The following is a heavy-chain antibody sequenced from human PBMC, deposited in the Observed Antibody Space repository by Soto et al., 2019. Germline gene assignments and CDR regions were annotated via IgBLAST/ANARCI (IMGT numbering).Heavy chain of an antibody. J-gene: IGHJ4*02. D-gene: IGHD1-26*01. CDR2: INHSGST. CDR3: ARGGLVGATILFDY. CDR1: CGSISSGDYY. V-gene: IGHV4-39*07. Sequence: SETLSLTCTVSCGSISSGDYYWSWIRQPPGKGLEWIGEINHSGSTNYNPSLKSRVTISVDTSKNQFSLKLSSVTAADTAVYYCARGGLVGATILFDYWGQGTLVTVSS.